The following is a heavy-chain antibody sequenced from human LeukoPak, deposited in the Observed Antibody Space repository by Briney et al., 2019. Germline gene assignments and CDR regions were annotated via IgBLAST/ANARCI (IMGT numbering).Heavy chain of an antibody. CDR2: IYTSGST. D-gene: IGHD6-13*01. V-gene: IGHV4-61*02. CDR3: AIDLFSSSWYANDAFDI. Sequence: SQTLSLTCTVSGGSISSGSYYSSWIRQPAGKGLEWIGRIYTSGSTNYNPSLKSRVTISVDTSKNQFSLKLSSVAAADTAVYYCAIDLFSSSWYANDAFDIWGQGTMVTVSS. CDR1: GGSISSGSYY. J-gene: IGHJ3*02.